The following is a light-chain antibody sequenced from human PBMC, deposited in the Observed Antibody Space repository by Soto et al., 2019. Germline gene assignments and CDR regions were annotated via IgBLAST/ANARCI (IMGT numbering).Light chain of an antibody. J-gene: IGKJ1*01. CDR2: CAS. V-gene: IGKV3-15*01. Sequence: EIVMTQSPATLSVSPGERATLSCRASQSVRNNFAWYQQQHGQAPRLLIYCASTRATGIPARFSGSGSGTEFTLTISSLHSEDFAVYYCQQYHNWPPMAFGQGTKVEIK. CDR3: QQYHNWPPMA. CDR1: QSVRNN.